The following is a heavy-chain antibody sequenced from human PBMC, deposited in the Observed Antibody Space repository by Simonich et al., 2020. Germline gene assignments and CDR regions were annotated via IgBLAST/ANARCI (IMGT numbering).Heavy chain of an antibody. D-gene: IGHD1-7*01. CDR3: AKRSGVSITGTFDY. CDR1: GFTFSSYA. V-gene: IGHV3-23*01. CDR2: ISGSGVST. J-gene: IGHJ4*02. Sequence: EVQLLESGGGLVQPGGSLRLSCAASGFTFSSYAMGWVRQAPGKGMEGFSAISGSGVSTYYADSVKGRFTISRDNSKNTLYLQMNSLRAEDTAVYYCAKRSGVSITGTFDYWGQGTLVTVSS.